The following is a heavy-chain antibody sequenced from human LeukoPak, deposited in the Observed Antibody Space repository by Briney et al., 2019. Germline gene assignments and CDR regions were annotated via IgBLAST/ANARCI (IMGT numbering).Heavy chain of an antibody. CDR1: GFTVSSNE. D-gene: IGHD3-3*01. J-gene: IGHJ3*02. CDR2: ISGGST. Sequence: GGSLRLSCAASGFTVSSNEMSWVRQAPGKGLEWVSSISGGSTYYADSRKGRFTISRDNSKNTLYLQMISLRAEDTAVYYCASSRMTIYGVVNDAFDIWGQGTMVTVSS. V-gene: IGHV3-38-3*01. CDR3: ASSRMTIYGVVNDAFDI.